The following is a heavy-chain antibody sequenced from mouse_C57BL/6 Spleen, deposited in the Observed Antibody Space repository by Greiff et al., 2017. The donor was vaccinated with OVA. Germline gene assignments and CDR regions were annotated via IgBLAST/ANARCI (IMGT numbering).Heavy chain of an antibody. D-gene: IGHD2-3*01. Sequence: EVKLQESGAELVRPGSSVKMSCKTSGYTFTSYGINWVKQRPGQGLEWIGYIYIGNGYTEYNEKFKGKATLTSDTSSSTAYMQLSSLTSEDSAIYFCAREDGYDDGYYWFAYWGQGTLVTVAA. CDR1: GYTFTSYG. CDR2: IYIGNGYT. CDR3: AREDGYDDGYYWFAY. J-gene: IGHJ3*01. V-gene: IGHV1-58*01.